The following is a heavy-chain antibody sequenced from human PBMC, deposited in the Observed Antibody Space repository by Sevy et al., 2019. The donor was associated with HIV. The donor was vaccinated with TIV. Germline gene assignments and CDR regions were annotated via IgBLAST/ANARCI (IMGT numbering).Heavy chain of an antibody. CDR3: ARDTYCTNGVCYPRGHYYRMDV. J-gene: IGHJ6*02. CDR2: IWYDGSNK. CDR1: GFTFSSYG. Sequence: GGSLRLSCAASGFTFSSYGMHWVRQAPGKGLEWVAVIWYDGSNKYYADSVKGRFTISRDNSKNTLYLQMNSLRAEDTAVYYCARDTYCTNGVCYPRGHYYRMDVWGQGTLVTVSS. V-gene: IGHV3-33*01. D-gene: IGHD2-8*01.